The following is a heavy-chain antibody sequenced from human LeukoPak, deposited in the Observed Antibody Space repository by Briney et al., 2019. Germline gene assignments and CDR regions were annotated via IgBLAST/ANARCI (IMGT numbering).Heavy chain of an antibody. V-gene: IGHV4-59*08. J-gene: IGHJ2*01. D-gene: IGHD3-9*01. CDR1: GFSVSSYY. CDR3: ARKVLDYDILTGTHWYFDL. Sequence: GPLRLSCAASGFSVSSYYWSWIRQPPGKGLEWIGYIYYSGSTNYNPSLKSRVTISVDTSKNQFSLKLSSVTAADTAVYYCARKVLDYDILTGTHWYFDLWGRGTLVTVSS. CDR2: IYYSGST.